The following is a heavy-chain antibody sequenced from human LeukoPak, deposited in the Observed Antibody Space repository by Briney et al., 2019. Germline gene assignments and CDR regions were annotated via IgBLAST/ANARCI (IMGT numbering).Heavy chain of an antibody. V-gene: IGHV4-34*01. CDR2: INHRGST. CDR3: ARAGLTGKVDY. CDR1: GESFSGYY. J-gene: IGHJ4*02. D-gene: IGHD1-20*01. Sequence: PSETLSLTCAVYGESFSGYYWTWIRQSPGKGLEWIADINHRGSTSYSPSLKSRVTISIDTSSNQFSLKLTSVTAADTAVYYCARAGLTGKVDYWGQGTLVIVSS.